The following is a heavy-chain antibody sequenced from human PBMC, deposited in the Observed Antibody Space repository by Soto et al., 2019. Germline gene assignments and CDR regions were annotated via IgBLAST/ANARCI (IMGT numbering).Heavy chain of an antibody. D-gene: IGHD6-13*01. V-gene: IGHV3-30-3*01. Sequence: GGSLRLSCAASGFTFSSYAMHWVRQAPGKGLEWVAVISYDGSNKYYADSVKGRFTISRDNSKNTLYLQMNSLRAEDTAVYYCASTYSSSWYDPYYDYYYYGMDVWGQGTTVTVSS. CDR3: ASTYSSSWYDPYYDYYYYGMDV. CDR2: ISYDGSNK. J-gene: IGHJ6*02. CDR1: GFTFSSYA.